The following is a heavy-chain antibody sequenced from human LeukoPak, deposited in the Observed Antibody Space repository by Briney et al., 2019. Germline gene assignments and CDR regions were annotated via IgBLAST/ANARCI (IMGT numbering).Heavy chain of an antibody. CDR2: FDPEDGET. V-gene: IGHV1-24*01. CDR3: ATIGSSPFESYY. Sequence: ASVKVSCKVSGYTLTELSMHWVRQAPGKGLEWMGGFDPEDGETIYAQKFQGRVTMTEDTSTDTAYMELSSLRSEDTAVYYCATIGSSPFESYYWGQGTLVTVSS. CDR1: GYTLTELS. J-gene: IGHJ4*02. D-gene: IGHD3-16*01.